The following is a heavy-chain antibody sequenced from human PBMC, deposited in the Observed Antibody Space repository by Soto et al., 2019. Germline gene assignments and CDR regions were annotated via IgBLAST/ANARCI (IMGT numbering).Heavy chain of an antibody. CDR3: AREGPRPYYYYGMDV. Sequence: QVQLAQSGAEVKKPGASVKVSCKSSGYTFSMSGISWVRQAPGQGLEWMGWISGYNGKTNYEQKFQDRVTMTTDTSTNMAYMELRSLRSDDTAVYYCAREGPRPYYYYGMDVWGQGTTVTVSS. CDR1: GYTFSMSG. V-gene: IGHV1-18*01. J-gene: IGHJ6*02. CDR2: ISGYNGKT.